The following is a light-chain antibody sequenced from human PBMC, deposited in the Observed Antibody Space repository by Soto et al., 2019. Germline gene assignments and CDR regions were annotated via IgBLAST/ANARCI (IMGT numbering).Light chain of an antibody. V-gene: IGKV1-33*01. CDR1: QDIKNY. CDR3: QHYDSVPCT. J-gene: IGKJ2*02. CDR2: DAS. Sequence: DIQLPQSPSSVSASVGDRVTITCQASQDIKNYLIWYQQKPGKAPNLLIYDASTLGTGVSSRFSGSGSGTDFSFTITNLQPEDIATYFCQHYDSVPCTFGQGTRLEIK.